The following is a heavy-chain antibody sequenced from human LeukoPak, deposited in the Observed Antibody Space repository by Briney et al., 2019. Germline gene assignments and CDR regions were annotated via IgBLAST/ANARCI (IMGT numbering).Heavy chain of an antibody. CDR3: ARSPGYCSDGTCSRPFDF. D-gene: IGHD2-15*01. CDR1: GGSISSYY. CDR2: IYYSGST. V-gene: IGHV4-59*08. Sequence: SETLSLTCTVSGGSISSYYWSWIRQPPGKGLEWIGYIYYSGSTNYNPSLKSRVTISVDTSKNQFSLKLSSVTAADTAVYYCARSPGYCSDGTCSRPFDFWGQGTLVTVSS. J-gene: IGHJ4*02.